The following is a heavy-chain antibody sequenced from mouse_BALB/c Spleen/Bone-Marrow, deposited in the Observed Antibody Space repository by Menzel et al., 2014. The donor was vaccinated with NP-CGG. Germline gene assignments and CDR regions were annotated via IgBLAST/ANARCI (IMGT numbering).Heavy chain of an antibody. V-gene: IGHV7-1*02. J-gene: IGHJ4*01. D-gene: IGHD2-3*01. CDR3: ARNPRWLLAMDN. CDR2: SRNSANDYTT. Sequence: EVQGVESGGGLVQPGGSLRLSCATSGFTFSDFYMEWVRQPPGKGLEWIAASRNSANDYTTEYSASVKGRFIVSRDTSQSILYLQMNALRAEDTAIYYCARNPRWLLAMDNWGQGTSVTVSS. CDR1: GFTFSDFY.